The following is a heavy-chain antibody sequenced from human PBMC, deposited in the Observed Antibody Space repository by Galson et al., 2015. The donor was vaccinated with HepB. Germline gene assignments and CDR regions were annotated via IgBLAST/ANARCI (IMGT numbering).Heavy chain of an antibody. V-gene: IGHV3-23*01. CDR1: GFTFSSYA. CDR3: TTITYYCSSTSCYPHGFNY. D-gene: IGHD2-2*01. Sequence: SLRLSCAASGFTFSSYAMSWVRQAPGKGLEWVSAISGSGGSTYYADSVKGRFTISRDNSKNTLYLQMNSLKTEDTAVYYCTTITYYCSSTSCYPHGFNYWGQGTLVTVSS. J-gene: IGHJ4*02. CDR2: ISGSGGST.